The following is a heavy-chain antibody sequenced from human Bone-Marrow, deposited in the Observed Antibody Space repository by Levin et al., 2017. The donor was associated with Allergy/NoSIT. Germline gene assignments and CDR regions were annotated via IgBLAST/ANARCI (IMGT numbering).Heavy chain of an antibody. D-gene: IGHD1-1*01. J-gene: IGHJ6*04. CDR1: GFNFSIYG. CDR2: ISSSSSNI. Sequence: GGSLRLSCAASGFNFSIYGMNWVRQAPGKGLEWVSSISSSSSNIYHADSLKGRFTISRDNAKNSLYLQMNSLRAEDTAVYYCARDRTNGRLTNYGMEVWVGGTTVTVSS. V-gene: IGHV3-21*04. CDR3: ARDRTNGRLTNYGMEV.